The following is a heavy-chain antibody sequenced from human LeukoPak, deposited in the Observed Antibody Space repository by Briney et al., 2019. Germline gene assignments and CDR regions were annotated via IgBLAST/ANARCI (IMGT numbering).Heavy chain of an antibody. Sequence: PSETLSLTCTVSGGSIGSYSWNWIRQPPGKGLEWNGHIHYSGSTNYNPSLKSRVTISVDTSKNQFSLKLSSVTAADTAVYYCARHSYDILLGYYPNFDYWGQGTLVTVSS. D-gene: IGHD3-9*01. CDR1: GGSIGSYS. CDR2: IHYSGST. V-gene: IGHV4-59*08. J-gene: IGHJ4*02. CDR3: ARHSYDILLGYYPNFDY.